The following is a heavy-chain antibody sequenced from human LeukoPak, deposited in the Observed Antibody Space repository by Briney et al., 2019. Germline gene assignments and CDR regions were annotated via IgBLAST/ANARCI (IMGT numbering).Heavy chain of an antibody. CDR3: ARNGGGDIVATVYYFDY. CDR2: IYYSGST. V-gene: IGHV4-59*01. CDR1: GGSISSYY. D-gene: IGHD5-12*01. J-gene: IGHJ4*02. Sequence: NPSETLSLTCTVSGGSISSYYWSWIRQPPGKGLEWIGYIYYSGSTNYNPSLKSRVTISVDTSKNQFSLKLSSVTAADTAVYYCARNGGGDIVATVYYFDYWDQGTLVTVSS.